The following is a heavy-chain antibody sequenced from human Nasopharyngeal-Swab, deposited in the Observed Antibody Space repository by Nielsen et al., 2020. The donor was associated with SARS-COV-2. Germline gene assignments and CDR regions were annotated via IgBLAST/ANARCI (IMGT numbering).Heavy chain of an antibody. V-gene: IGHV3-73*01. CDR3: TTDYYFDY. Sequence: MRQMPGKGLEWVGRIGDKAHNYATTYAASVKGRFTISRDDSKNTAFLQMDSLKTEDTALYYCTTDYYFDYWGQRTLVTVSS. J-gene: IGHJ4*02. CDR2: IGDKAHNYAT.